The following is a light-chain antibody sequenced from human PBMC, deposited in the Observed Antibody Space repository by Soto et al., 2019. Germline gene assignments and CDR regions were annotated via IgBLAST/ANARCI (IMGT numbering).Light chain of an antibody. J-gene: IGLJ1*01. CDR3: SAFAHSRAYV. V-gene: IGLV2-14*01. CDR2: EVS. Sequence: QSALTQPASVSGSPGQSITISCTGTSSDVGAYNYVSWYQQQSGKAPKLLIHEVSSRPAGVSDRFSGSKSGNTASLTISGLQAEDAADYYCSAFAHSRAYVFGIGTKVTVL. CDR1: SSDVGAYNY.